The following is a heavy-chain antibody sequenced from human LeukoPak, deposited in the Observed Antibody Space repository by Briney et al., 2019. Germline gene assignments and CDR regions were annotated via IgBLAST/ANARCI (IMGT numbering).Heavy chain of an antibody. J-gene: IGHJ4*02. D-gene: IGHD3-10*01. CDR3: ASLLWFGELSGGY. V-gene: IGHV4-39*01. Sequence: SETLSLTCTVSGGSISSSSYYWGWIRQPPGKGLEWIGSIYYSGSTYYNPSLKSRVTISVDTSKNQFSLKLSPVTAADTAVYYCASLLWFGELSGGYWGQGTLVTVSS. CDR2: IYYSGST. CDR1: GGSISSSSYY.